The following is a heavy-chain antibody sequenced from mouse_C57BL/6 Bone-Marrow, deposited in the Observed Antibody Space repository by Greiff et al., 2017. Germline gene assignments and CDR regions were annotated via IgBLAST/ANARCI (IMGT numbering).Heavy chain of an antibody. CDR1: GFTFTSYG. J-gene: IGHJ3*01. V-gene: IGHV1-81*01. CDR2: IYPRSGNT. CDR3: ARGDYGAWFAY. Sequence: VKLQESGAELARPGASVKLSCTASGFTFTSYGISWVKQRTGQGLEWIGEIYPRSGNTYYNEKFKGQATLTADKSSSTAYMELRSLRSEDAAVYFCARGDYGAWFAYWGQGTLVTVSA. D-gene: IGHD2-4*01.